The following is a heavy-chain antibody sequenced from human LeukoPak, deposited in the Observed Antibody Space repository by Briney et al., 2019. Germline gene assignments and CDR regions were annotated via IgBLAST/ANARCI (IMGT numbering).Heavy chain of an antibody. D-gene: IGHD2-21*02. CDR2: ISASDTT. Sequence: GGSLRLSCAASRLTFSNYGLSWVRQAPGKGLEWVSGISASDTTYYADSVKGRFTISRDNSKSTLFLQMSSLRAEDTAVYYCAKSSGGDYLQYFDSWGQGTLVTVSS. J-gene: IGHJ4*02. CDR3: AKSSGGDYLQYFDS. CDR1: RLTFSNYG. V-gene: IGHV3-23*01.